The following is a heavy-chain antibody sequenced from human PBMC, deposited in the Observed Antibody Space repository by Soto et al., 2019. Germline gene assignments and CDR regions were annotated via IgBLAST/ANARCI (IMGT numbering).Heavy chain of an antibody. Sequence: QVQLQQWGAGLLKPSETLSLTCAVYGGSFSGYYWSWIRQPPGKGLEWIGEINHSGSTNYNPSLKSRVTISVDTSKNQFSLKLSSVTAADTAVYYCARGRCSSGGSCYGFYYYGMDVWGQGTTVTVSS. CDR3: ARGRCSSGGSCYGFYYYGMDV. CDR1: GGSFSGYY. D-gene: IGHD2-15*01. V-gene: IGHV4-34*01. J-gene: IGHJ6*02. CDR2: INHSGST.